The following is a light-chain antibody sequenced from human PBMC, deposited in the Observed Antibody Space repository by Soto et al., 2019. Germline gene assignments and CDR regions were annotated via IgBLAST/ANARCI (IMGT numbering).Light chain of an antibody. V-gene: IGKV1-39*01. Sequence: DIQMTQSPSSLSASVGDRVTITCRASQTINNYINWYQHKPGKAPKLVIYGTSRLHTGVPSRFSGSGFGTGFTLTISSLQPEDFATYYCQQSYSTPLTFGGGTKVEIK. CDR3: QQSYSTPLT. J-gene: IGKJ4*01. CDR1: QTINNY. CDR2: GTS.